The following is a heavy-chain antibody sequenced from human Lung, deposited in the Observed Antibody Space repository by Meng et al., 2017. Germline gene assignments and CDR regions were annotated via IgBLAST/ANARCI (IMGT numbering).Heavy chain of an antibody. CDR3: TRAPLPSGSGQKNWFES. CDR2: ISNNGGT. V-gene: IGHV4-34*01. CDR1: GGSFSGSY. D-gene: IGHD2-15*01. J-gene: IGHJ5*01. Sequence: QVQLQQWGSGLLKPSETLSLTCAVYGGSFSGSYWSWIRQPPGKGLEWIGEISNNGGTNYYTSLKSRVTTSVDTSKNHFSPQLPSATAADTAMYYCTRAPLPSGSGQKNWFESWGQGTLVTVSS.